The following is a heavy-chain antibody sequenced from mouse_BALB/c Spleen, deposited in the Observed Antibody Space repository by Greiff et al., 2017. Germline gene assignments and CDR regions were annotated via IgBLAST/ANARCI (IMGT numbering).Heavy chain of an antibody. CDR3: ARSPYGNYKGWFAY. CDR2: IDPANGNT. CDR1: GFNIKDTY. D-gene: IGHD2-1*01. V-gene: IGHV14-3*02. J-gene: IGHJ3*01. Sequence: EVKLQESGAELVKPGASVKLSCTASGFNIKDTYMHWVKQRPEQGLEWIGRIDPANGNTKYDPKFQGKATITADTSSNTAYLQLSSLTSEDTAVYYCARSPYGNYKGWFAYWGQGTLVTVSA.